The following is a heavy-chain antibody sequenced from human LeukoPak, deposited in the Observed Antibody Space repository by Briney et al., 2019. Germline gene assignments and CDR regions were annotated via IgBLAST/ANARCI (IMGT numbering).Heavy chain of an antibody. CDR2: ISYDGKDK. J-gene: IGHJ4*02. CDR3: ARDPYPGIAAAVLGYFDY. CDR1: GFTFSSHG. Sequence: GGSLRLSCAASGFTFSSHGMHWVRQTPGKGLEWVAVISYDGKDKKFADSVKGRLTISRDNSMNMLYLQMNSLRPEDTAVYYCARDPYPGIAAAVLGYFDYWGQGTRSPSPQ. V-gene: IGHV3-30*03. D-gene: IGHD6-13*01.